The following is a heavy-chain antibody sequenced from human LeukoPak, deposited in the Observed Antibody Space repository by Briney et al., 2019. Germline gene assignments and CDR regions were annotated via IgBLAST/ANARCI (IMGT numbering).Heavy chain of an antibody. CDR3: AKGRVSSSTWYSTYYYYFYMDL. CDR1: DDSITMYY. D-gene: IGHD6-13*01. V-gene: IGHV4-59*01. CDR2: IDHTGST. Sequence: SETLSLTCSVSDDSITMYYWTWIRQPPGKGLEWIGYIDHTGSTNFNPSLNGRVSISRDTTKNLFSLRLRSVTAADTAVYFCAKGRVSSSTWYSTYYYYFYMDLWGKGTTVTVSS. J-gene: IGHJ6*03.